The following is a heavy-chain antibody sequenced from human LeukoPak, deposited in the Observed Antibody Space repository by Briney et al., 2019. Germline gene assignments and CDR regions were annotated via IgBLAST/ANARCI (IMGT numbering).Heavy chain of an antibody. V-gene: IGHV7-4-1*02. CDR2: INTKTGNP. CDR3: ARGADYGDYTQFY. Sequence: GASVKVSCKASGYAFNTFALHWVRQAPGRGLEWMGWINTKTGNPSYARGFTGRFVVSLDTSVTTTYLQINSLKPEDTGFYFCARGADYGDYTQFYWGQGSLVSVSS. D-gene: IGHD4-17*01. J-gene: IGHJ4*02. CDR1: GYAFNTFA.